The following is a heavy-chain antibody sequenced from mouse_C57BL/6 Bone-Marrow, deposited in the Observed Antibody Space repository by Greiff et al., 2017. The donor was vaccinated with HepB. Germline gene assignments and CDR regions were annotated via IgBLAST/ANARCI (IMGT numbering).Heavy chain of an antibody. CDR3: ARGYSSGYPDY. CDR1: GYTFTDYY. J-gene: IGHJ2*01. D-gene: IGHD3-2*02. CDR2: IYPGSGNT. Sequence: QVQLQQSGAELVRPGASVKLSCKASGYTFTDYYINWVKQRPGQGLEWIARIYPGSGNTYYNEKFKGKATLTAEKSSSTAYMQLSSLTSEDSAVYFCARGYSSGYPDYWGQGTTLTVSS. V-gene: IGHV1-76*01.